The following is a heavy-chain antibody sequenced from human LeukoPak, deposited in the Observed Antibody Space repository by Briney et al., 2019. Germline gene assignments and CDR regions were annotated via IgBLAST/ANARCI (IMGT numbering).Heavy chain of an antibody. V-gene: IGHV1-69*05. J-gene: IGHJ4*02. Sequence: SVKVSCKASGGTFSSYAISWVRQAPGQGLEWMGRIIPIFGTANYAQKFQGRVTITTDESTSTAYMELSSLRSEDTAVYYCTRMGIAVAGTAFIFDNWGQGTLVTVSS. CDR2: IIPIFGTA. D-gene: IGHD6-19*01. CDR1: GGTFSSYA. CDR3: TRMGIAVAGTAFIFDN.